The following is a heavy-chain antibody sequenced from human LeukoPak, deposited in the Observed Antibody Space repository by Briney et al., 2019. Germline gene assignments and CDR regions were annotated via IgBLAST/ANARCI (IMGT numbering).Heavy chain of an antibody. CDR3: ARSTNIYGSGTYYASFDF. CDR1: GGSFSGYY. D-gene: IGHD3-10*01. CDR2: IYYSGST. Sequence: SETLSLTCAVYGGSFSGYYWSWIRQPPGKGLEWIGYIYYSGSTNYNPSLKSRVTISVDTSKNQFSLKLSSVTAADTAVYYCARSTNIYGSGTYYASFDFWGRGTLVTVSS. J-gene: IGHJ4*02. V-gene: IGHV4-59*01.